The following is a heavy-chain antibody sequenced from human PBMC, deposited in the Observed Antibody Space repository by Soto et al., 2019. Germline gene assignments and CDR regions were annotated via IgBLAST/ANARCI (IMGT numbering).Heavy chain of an antibody. V-gene: IGHV4-59*08. J-gene: IGHJ4*02. Sequence: SETLSLTCTVSGGSISSYYWSWIRQPPGKGLEWIGYIYYSGSTNYNPSLKSRVTISVDTSKNQFSLKLSSVTAADTAVYYCARHAVPDYWGQGTLVTVSS. CDR2: IYYSGST. D-gene: IGHD2-2*01. CDR3: ARHAVPDY. CDR1: GGSISSYY.